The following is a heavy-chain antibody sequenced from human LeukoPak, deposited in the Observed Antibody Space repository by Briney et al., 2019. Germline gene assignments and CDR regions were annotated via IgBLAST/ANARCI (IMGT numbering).Heavy chain of an antibody. Sequence: GASVKVSCKASGYTFTSYGISWVRQAPGQGLEWMGWISAYNGNTNYAQKLQGRVTMTTDTSTSTAYMELRSLRSEDTAVYYCARPRCCSSTSCTDAFDIWGQGTMVTVSS. CDR2: ISAYNGNT. D-gene: IGHD2-2*01. CDR1: GYTFTSYG. CDR3: ARPRCCSSTSCTDAFDI. V-gene: IGHV1-18*01. J-gene: IGHJ3*02.